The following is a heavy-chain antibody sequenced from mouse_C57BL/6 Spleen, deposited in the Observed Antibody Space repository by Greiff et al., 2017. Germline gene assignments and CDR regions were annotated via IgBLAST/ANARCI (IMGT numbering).Heavy chain of an antibody. J-gene: IGHJ4*01. CDR2: ISDGGSYT. D-gene: IGHD1-1*01. CDR1: GFTFSSSA. Sequence: EVKVVESGGGLVKPGGSLKLSCAASGFTFSSSAMSWVRQTPEKRLEWVATISDGGSYTYYPDNVKGRFTISRDNAKNNLYLQMSHLKSEDTAMYYGARDADYGSSSYAMDYWGQGTSVTVSS. CDR3: ARDADYGSSSYAMDY. V-gene: IGHV5-4*01.